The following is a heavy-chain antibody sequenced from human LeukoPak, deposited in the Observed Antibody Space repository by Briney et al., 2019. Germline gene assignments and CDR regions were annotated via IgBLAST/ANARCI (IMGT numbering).Heavy chain of an antibody. V-gene: IGHV3-23*01. CDR2: ISGSGAST. D-gene: IGHD6-13*01. CDR3: AKEIAAAGTDYFDY. CDR1: GFTFSSYA. Sequence: PGGSLRLSCAASGFTFSSYAMTWVRQAPGKGLEWVSAISGSGASTYYADSVKGRFTISRDNYKNTLYLQMNSLSAEDTAVFYCAKEIAAAGTDYFDYWGQGTLVTVSS. J-gene: IGHJ4*02.